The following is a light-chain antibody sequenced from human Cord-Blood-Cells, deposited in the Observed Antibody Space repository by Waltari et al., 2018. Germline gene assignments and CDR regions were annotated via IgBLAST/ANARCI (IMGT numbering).Light chain of an antibody. V-gene: IGLV3-25*02. CDR1: ALPKQY. J-gene: IGLJ3*02. CDR3: QSADSSGTYPV. Sequence: SYVLTQPPSVSVPPGQTARITCSGDALPKQYAYRYQQKPGQAPVLVIYKDSERPSGIPERFSGSSSGTTVTLTISGVQAEDEADYYCQSADSSGTYPVFGGGTKLTVL. CDR2: KDS.